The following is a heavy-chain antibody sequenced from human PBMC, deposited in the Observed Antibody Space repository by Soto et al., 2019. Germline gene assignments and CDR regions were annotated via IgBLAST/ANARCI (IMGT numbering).Heavy chain of an antibody. Sequence: QVQLVQSGVEVKKPGASVKVSCKTSGYNFLNYGMSWVRQAPGQGPEWMGWTSVYHGNTIYAQNFQGRVTMTTDTSTSTAYMELTSLRSDDTGVYYCARDHGGATMALLYWGQGTLVTVSS. CDR2: TSVYHGNT. V-gene: IGHV1-18*04. J-gene: IGHJ4*02. CDR1: GYNFLNYG. D-gene: IGHD3-10*01. CDR3: ARDHGGATMALLY.